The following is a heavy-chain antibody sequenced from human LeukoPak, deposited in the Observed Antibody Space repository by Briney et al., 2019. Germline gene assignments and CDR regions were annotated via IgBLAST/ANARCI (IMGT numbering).Heavy chain of an antibody. D-gene: IGHD3-3*01. CDR3: ASFQNTIFGVVIPSAFDY. CDR2: ISSSSSTI. CDR1: GFTFSSYS. J-gene: IGHJ4*02. Sequence: GGSLRLSCAASGFTFSSYSMNWVRQAPGKGLEWVSYISSSSSTIYYADSVKGRFTISRDNAKNSLYLQMNSLRDEDTAVYYCASFQNTIFGVVIPSAFDYSGQGTLVTVSS. V-gene: IGHV3-48*02.